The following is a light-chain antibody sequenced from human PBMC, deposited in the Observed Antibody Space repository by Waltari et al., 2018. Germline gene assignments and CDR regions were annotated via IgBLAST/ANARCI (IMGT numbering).Light chain of an antibody. V-gene: IGKV3-20*01. CDR1: QTVRTTY. J-gene: IGKJ4*01. CDR2: GAS. Sequence: EIVLTQSPGTLSLSPGERATLSCRSSQTVRTTYLAWYQQKLGQAPTPLSYGASSRATGLPDRCSGSVSGTDFSLTISSLEPEDFAVYYCQQYDISPLTFGGGTKVEIK. CDR3: QQYDISPLT.